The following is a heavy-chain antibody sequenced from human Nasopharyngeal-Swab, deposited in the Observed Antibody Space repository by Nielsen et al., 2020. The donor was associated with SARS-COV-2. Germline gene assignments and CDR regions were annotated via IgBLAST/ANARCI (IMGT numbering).Heavy chain of an antibody. Sequence: SETLSLTCTVSGGSISSYYWNWVRQPPGKGLEWIAYVYYSGSTKYNPSLKSRITISVARAKNQVSLKLTSVTAADTAVYYCARGDILTPYYYMDVWGRGTTVAVSS. CDR3: ARGDILTPYYYMDV. D-gene: IGHD3-9*01. V-gene: IGHV4-59*01. CDR2: VYYSGST. CDR1: GGSISSYY. J-gene: IGHJ6*03.